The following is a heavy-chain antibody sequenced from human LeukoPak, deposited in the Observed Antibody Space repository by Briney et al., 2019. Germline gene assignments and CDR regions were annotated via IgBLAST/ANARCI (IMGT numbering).Heavy chain of an antibody. CDR2: IKQDGSEK. V-gene: IGHV3-7*01. D-gene: IGHD2-2*01. J-gene: IGHJ3*02. CDR1: GFTFSSYW. CDR3: AREDVVVPAYAFDI. Sequence: GGSLRLSCAASGFTFSSYWMSWVRQAPGKGLEWVANIKQDGSEKYYVDSVKGRFTISRDNAKNSLYLQMNSLRAEDTAVYYCAREDVVVPAYAFDIWGQGTMVTVSS.